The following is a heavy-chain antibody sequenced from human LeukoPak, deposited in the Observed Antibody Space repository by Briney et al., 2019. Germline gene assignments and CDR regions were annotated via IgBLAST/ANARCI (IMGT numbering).Heavy chain of an antibody. CDR1: GYTVTSYG. J-gene: IGHJ4*02. V-gene: IGHV1-18*01. CDR3: ARAIGIAARLRGPGY. CDR2: ISAYNGNT. D-gene: IGHD6-6*01. Sequence: ASVKVSCKASGYTVTSYGISWVRQAPGQGLEWMGRISAYNGNTNYAQKLQGRVTMTTDTSTSTAYMELRSLRSDDTAVYYCARAIGIAARLRGPGYWGQGTLVTVSS.